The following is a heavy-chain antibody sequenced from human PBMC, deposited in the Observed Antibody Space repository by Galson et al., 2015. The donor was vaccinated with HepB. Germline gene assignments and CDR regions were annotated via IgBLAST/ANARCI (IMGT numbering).Heavy chain of an antibody. V-gene: IGHV1-69*04. CDR3: ARDRGIAAAGTHFDY. CDR1: GGTFSSYA. CDR2: IIPILGIA. Sequence: SVKVSCKASGGTFSSYAISWVRQAPGQGLEWMGRIIPILGIANYAQKFQGRVTITADKSTSTAYMELSSLRSEDTAVYYCARDRGIAAAGTHFDYWGQGTLVTVSS. D-gene: IGHD6-13*01. J-gene: IGHJ4*02.